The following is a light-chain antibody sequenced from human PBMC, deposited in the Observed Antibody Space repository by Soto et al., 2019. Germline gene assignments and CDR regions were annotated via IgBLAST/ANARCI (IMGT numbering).Light chain of an antibody. V-gene: IGKV3-15*01. CDR1: QSVSSN. J-gene: IGKJ1*01. CDR3: QHYNNWWT. CDR2: GAS. Sequence: EIVMTQSPATLSVSPGERATLSCRASQSVSSNLAWYQQKPGQAPRLLIYGASTRATGIPARFSGSGSGTEFTITISSLQSEDFAVYYCQHYNNWWTFSHGTKVEIK.